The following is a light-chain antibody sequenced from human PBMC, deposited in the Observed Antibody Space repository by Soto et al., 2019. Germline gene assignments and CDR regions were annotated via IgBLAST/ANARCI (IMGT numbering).Light chain of an antibody. V-gene: IGLV2-11*01. Sequence: QSALTQPRSVSGSPGQSVTISCTGTSGDVGYYTYVSWFQQHPGKAPKLMIYDVTKRPSGVPDRFSASKSGNTASLTISGLQAEDEADYCCCSYAGSYSFVFGGGTKVTVL. CDR1: SGDVGYYTY. CDR2: DVT. J-gene: IGLJ2*01. CDR3: CSYAGSYSFV.